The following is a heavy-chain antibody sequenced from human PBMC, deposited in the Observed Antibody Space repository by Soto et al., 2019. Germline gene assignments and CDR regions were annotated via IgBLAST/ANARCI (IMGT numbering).Heavy chain of an antibody. J-gene: IGHJ4*02. Sequence: QVQLVQSVAEVKKPGASVKVSCKPSGYTFTSYGITWVRQAPGQGLEWMGCISAYNGNTNYAQKLQGRVTITTDTSTSTAYMELRSLRSDDTAVYYCARDLAAGNCDYWGQGTLVTVSS. V-gene: IGHV1-18*01. D-gene: IGHD6-13*01. CDR2: ISAYNGNT. CDR3: ARDLAAGNCDY. CDR1: GYTFTSYG.